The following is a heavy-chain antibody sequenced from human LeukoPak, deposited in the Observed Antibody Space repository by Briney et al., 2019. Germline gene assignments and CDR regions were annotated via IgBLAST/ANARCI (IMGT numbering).Heavy chain of an antibody. V-gene: IGHV1-8*03. CDR3: ARNVAGTGDFDY. Sequence: ASVKVSCKASGYTFTSYDINWVRQATGQGREWIGWMNPNSGHTGSAQKFQGRVTITRDTSISTVYMELSSLRSEDTAVYYCARNVAGTGDFDYWGQGTLVTVSS. J-gene: IGHJ4*02. CDR2: MNPNSGHT. D-gene: IGHD6-19*01. CDR1: GYTFTSYD.